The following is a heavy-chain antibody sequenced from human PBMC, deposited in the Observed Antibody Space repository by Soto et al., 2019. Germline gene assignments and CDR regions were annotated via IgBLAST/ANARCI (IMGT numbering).Heavy chain of an antibody. Sequence: GASVKVSCKASGYAFTSYGMSWVRQAPGQGLEWMGWISTYKSDTNSAPRLQGRITMTTDTSTSTAYMELRSLTSDDTAVYYCVRDERDCCRGGNCLDFDFWGQGTTVTVSS. J-gene: IGHJ4*02. CDR2: ISTYKSDT. CDR1: GYAFTSYG. V-gene: IGHV1-18*04. D-gene: IGHD2-15*01. CDR3: VRDERDCCRGGNCLDFDF.